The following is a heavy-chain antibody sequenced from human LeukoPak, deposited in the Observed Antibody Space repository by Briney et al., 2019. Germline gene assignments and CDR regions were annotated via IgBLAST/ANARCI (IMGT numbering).Heavy chain of an antibody. CDR1: GGSISSYY. V-gene: IGHV4-59*01. Sequence: SETLSVTCTVSGGSISSYYWSWIRQPPGKGLEWIGYIYYSGSTNYNPSLKSRVTISVDTSKNQFSLKLSSVTAADTAVYYCARDRLGAAAGYFQHGRQGTLVTVSS. CDR3: ARDRLGAAAGYFQH. D-gene: IGHD6-13*01. J-gene: IGHJ1*01. CDR2: IYYSGST.